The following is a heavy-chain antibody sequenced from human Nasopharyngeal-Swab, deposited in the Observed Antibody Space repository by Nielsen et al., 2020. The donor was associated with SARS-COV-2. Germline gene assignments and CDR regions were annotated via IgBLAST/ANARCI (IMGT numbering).Heavy chain of an antibody. J-gene: IGHJ3*02. Sequence: SGPTLVKPTQTLTLTCTFSGFSLSTSGVGVGWIRQPPGKALEWLALIYWDDDKRYSPSLNIRLTITKDTSKNQVVLTMTNMDPVDTATYYCAHNRIAAAFQLMGAFDIWGQGTMVTVSS. CDR2: IYWDDDK. V-gene: IGHV2-5*02. CDR1: GFSLSTSGVG. D-gene: IGHD6-13*01. CDR3: AHNRIAAAFQLMGAFDI.